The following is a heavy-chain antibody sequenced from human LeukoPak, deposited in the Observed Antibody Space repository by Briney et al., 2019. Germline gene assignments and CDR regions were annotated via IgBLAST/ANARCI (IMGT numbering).Heavy chain of an antibody. CDR1: GFNFNDYY. V-gene: IGHV3-11*01. CDR3: AKAPVTSCRGAYCYPFDY. J-gene: IGHJ4*02. CDR2: LSDSGATI. Sequence: GGSLRLSCAASGFNFNDYYMIWIRQAPGKGLDWPAYLSDSGATIYYADSVRGRFTISRDSSKNTLYLQMNSLRAEDAAVYYCAKAPVTSCRGAYCYPFDYWGQGTLVTVSS. D-gene: IGHD2-21*01.